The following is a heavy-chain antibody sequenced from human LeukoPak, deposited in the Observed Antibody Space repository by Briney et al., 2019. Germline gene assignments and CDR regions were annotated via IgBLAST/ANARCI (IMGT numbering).Heavy chain of an antibody. J-gene: IGHJ4*02. D-gene: IGHD3-22*01. CDR3: AMLRYYCDSSESGVFDY. V-gene: IGHV3-23*01. CDR2: ISGSGGST. Sequence: GGSLRLSCAASGFTFSSYAMSWVRQAPGKGLEWVSAISGSGGSTYYADSVKGRFTISRDNSKNTLYLQMNSLRAEDTAVYYCAMLRYYCDSSESGVFDYWGQGTLVTVSS. CDR1: GFTFSSYA.